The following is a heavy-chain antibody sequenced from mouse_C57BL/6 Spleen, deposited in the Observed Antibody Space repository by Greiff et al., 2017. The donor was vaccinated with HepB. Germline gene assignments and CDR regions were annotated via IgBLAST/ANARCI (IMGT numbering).Heavy chain of an antibody. CDR3: ARDWVAY. J-gene: IGHJ3*01. CDR2: ISYDGSN. CDR1: GYSITSCYY. Sequence: DVKLQESGPGLVKPSQSLSLTCSVTGYSITSCYYWNWIRQFPGNKLEWMGYISYDGSNNYNPSLKNRIAINSDTSKNQFFLKLNSVTTEDTATYYCARDWVAYWGQGTLVTVSA. V-gene: IGHV3-6*01.